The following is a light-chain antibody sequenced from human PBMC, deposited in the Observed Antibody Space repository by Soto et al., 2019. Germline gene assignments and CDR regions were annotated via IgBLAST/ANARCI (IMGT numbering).Light chain of an antibody. V-gene: IGKV3-20*01. CDR1: QTDRNNY. CDR3: QQYGSSPGT. CDR2: GAS. J-gene: IGKJ1*01. Sequence: TQSPGPLSLGRWGRATLSWRARQTDRNNYLVWYHQKTGRAPRLLIYGASSRATGIPDRFSGSGSGTDLTLTIIRLEPEDVAVYYCQQYGSSPGTFGQGTKVDIK.